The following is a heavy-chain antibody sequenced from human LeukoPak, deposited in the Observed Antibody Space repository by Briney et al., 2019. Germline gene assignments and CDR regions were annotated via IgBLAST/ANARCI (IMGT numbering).Heavy chain of an antibody. CDR3: ARDPSEPHFSRYHYYMDV. D-gene: IGHD3-3*02. CDR1: GFTFSSYS. CDR2: ISSSSSYI. J-gene: IGHJ6*03. Sequence: GGSLRLSCAASGFTFSSYSMNWVRQAPGKGLEWVSSISSSSSYIYYADSVKGRFTISRDNAKNSLYLQMNSLRAEDTAVYYCARDPSEPHFSRYHYYMDVWGKGTTVTVSS. V-gene: IGHV3-21*01.